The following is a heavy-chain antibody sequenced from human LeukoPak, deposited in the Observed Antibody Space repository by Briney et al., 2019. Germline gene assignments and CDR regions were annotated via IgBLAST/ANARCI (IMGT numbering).Heavy chain of an antibody. Sequence: GGSLRLSCAASGFTFSDYNMRWIRQAPGKGLEWVSSISRSGSTKYYADSVKGRFTISRDNAKNSLFLQMNSLRAEDTAVYYCARDLESYYDILTGYYTSFDYWGQGTLVTVSS. J-gene: IGHJ4*02. CDR2: ISRSGSTK. V-gene: IGHV3-11*04. D-gene: IGHD3-9*01. CDR1: GFTFSDYN. CDR3: ARDLESYYDILTGYYTSFDY.